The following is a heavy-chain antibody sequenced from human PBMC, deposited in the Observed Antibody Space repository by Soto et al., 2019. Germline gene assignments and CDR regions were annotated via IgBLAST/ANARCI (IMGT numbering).Heavy chain of an antibody. Sequence: GSGPTLVNPTETLTLTCTVSGFSLSNARMGVSWIRQPPGKALEWLAHIFSNDEKSYSTSLKSRLTISKDTSKSRVVLTMTNMDPVDTATYYCARMKLETQGGRNWFDPWGQGTLVTVSS. CDR3: ARMKLETQGGRNWFDP. D-gene: IGHD1-1*01. CDR2: IFSNDEK. V-gene: IGHV2-26*01. CDR1: GFSLSNARMG. J-gene: IGHJ5*02.